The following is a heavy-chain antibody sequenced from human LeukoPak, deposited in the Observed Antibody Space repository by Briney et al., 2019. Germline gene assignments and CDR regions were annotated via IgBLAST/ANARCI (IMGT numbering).Heavy chain of an antibody. J-gene: IGHJ5*02. V-gene: IGHV4-31*03. D-gene: IGHD2-2*01. Sequence: SETLSLTCTVSGPSITNDDYYWSWIRQHPGKGLERIGYIYFSGSTYYNPTLKSRASVSVDTSKSQFSLRLTSVTAADTAVYYCARRAPFSNWFDPWGQGTLVIVSS. CDR1: GPSITNDDYY. CDR2: IYFSGST. CDR3: ARRAPFSNWFDP.